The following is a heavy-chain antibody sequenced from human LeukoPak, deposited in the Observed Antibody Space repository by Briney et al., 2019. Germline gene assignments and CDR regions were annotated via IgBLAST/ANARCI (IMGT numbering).Heavy chain of an antibody. J-gene: IGHJ4*02. CDR3: ASSLSSGWGPVDDY. CDR1: GITFSNYE. CDR2: INPGGSNR. Sequence: GGSLRLSCAASGITFSNYEMNWVRQAPGKGLEWVSYINPGGSNRFYAGSVRGRFAIYRDDAKKSVYLQMNSLRAEDTAVYYCASSLSSGWGPVDDYWGQGIVVTVSS. V-gene: IGHV3-48*03. D-gene: IGHD6-19*01.